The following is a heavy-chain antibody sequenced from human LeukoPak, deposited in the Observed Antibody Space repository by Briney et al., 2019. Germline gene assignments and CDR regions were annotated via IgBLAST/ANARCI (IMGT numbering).Heavy chain of an antibody. Sequence: GGSLRLSCAASGFTVSSNYMSWVRKAPGKGLEWVSVIYSGGSTYYADSVKGRFTISRDNSKNTLYIQMNSLRAEDTAVYYCARGPETYYYDSSGYHDAFDIWGQGTMVTVSS. CDR2: IYSGGST. D-gene: IGHD3-22*01. CDR3: ARGPETYYYDSSGYHDAFDI. V-gene: IGHV3-53*01. CDR1: GFTVSSNY. J-gene: IGHJ3*02.